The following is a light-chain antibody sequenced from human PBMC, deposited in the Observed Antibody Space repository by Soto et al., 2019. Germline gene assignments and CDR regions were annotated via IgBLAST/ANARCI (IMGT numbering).Light chain of an antibody. J-gene: IGLJ1*01. CDR1: SSDIGSYDH. Sequence: SALTQPASVSGSPGHSITISCSGTSSDIGSYDHVAWYQQFPGKSPKLIIYAVSDRPSGVSDRFSGSKSGISASLTISGLQTEDEADYYCISYTDRQSYLFGTGTKVTVL. CDR3: ISYTDRQSYL. V-gene: IGLV2-14*03. CDR2: AVS.